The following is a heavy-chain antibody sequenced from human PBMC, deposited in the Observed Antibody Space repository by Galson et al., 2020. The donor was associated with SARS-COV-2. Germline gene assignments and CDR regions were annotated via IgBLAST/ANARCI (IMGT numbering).Heavy chain of an antibody. Sequence: GESLKISCAASGFTFSSYGMHWVRQAPGKGLEWVAVIWYDGSNKYYADSVKGRFTISRDNSKNTLYLQMNSLRAEDTAVYYCATSLGPLTPFDYWDQGTLVTVSS. CDR1: GFTFSSYG. J-gene: IGHJ4*02. CDR2: IWYDGSNK. CDR3: ATSLGPLTPFDY. D-gene: IGHD3-3*02. V-gene: IGHV3-33*01.